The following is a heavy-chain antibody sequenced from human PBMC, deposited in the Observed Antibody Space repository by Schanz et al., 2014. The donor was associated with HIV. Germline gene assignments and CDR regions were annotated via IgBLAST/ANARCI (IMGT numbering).Heavy chain of an antibody. CDR3: ARGEAITYYYHYYGMDV. CDR1: EFTFSSYS. V-gene: IGHV3-30*03. Sequence: QVQLVESGGGVVQPGRSLRLSCAASEFTFSSYSMNWVRQAPGKGLEWVAVSSHDGSVKFYGDSVKGRFTISRDNSKKTLYLQMNSLRAEDTAVYYCARGEAITYYYHYYGMDVWGQGTTVTVSS. J-gene: IGHJ6*02. D-gene: IGHD1-20*01. CDR2: SSHDGSVK.